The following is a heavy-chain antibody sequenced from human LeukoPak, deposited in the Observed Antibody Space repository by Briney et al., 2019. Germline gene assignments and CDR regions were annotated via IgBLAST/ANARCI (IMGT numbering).Heavy chain of an antibody. V-gene: IGHV3-11*01. CDR2: ISGSGSSI. J-gene: IGHJ4*02. Sequence: GGSLRLSCAASGFTFSDYYMSWIRQAPGKGLEWVSYISGSGSSIYYADSVKGRFTISRDNAKNSLYLQMNSLWAEDTAVYYCARRSGSYQADFDYWGQGTLVTVSS. D-gene: IGHD1-26*01. CDR1: GFTFSDYY. CDR3: ARRSGSYQADFDY.